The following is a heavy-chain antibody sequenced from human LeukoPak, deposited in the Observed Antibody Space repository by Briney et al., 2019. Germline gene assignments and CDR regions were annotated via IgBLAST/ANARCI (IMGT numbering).Heavy chain of an antibody. D-gene: IGHD5-24*01. V-gene: IGHV1-69*13. Sequence: SVKVSCKASGGTFSSYAISWVRQAPGQGLEWMGGIIPIFGTANYAQKFQGRVTITADESTSTAYMELSRLRSEDTAVYYCARLPFQEMAAFDIWGQGTMVTVSS. CDR1: GGTFSSYA. CDR3: ARLPFQEMAAFDI. CDR2: IIPIFGTA. J-gene: IGHJ3*02.